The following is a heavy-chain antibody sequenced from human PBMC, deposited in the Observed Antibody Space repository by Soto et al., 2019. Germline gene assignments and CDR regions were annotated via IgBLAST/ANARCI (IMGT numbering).Heavy chain of an antibody. CDR2: ISYDGSNK. CDR1: GFTFSSYG. CDR3: AKDRNNPPRTDNRRYYGMDV. Sequence: PGGSLRLSCAASGFTFSSYGMHWVRQAPGKGLEWVAVISYDGSNKYYADSVKGRFTISRDNSKNTLYLQMNSLRAEDTAVYYCAKDRNNPPRTDNRRYYGMDVWGQGTTVTVSS. J-gene: IGHJ6*02. D-gene: IGHD1-1*01. V-gene: IGHV3-30*18.